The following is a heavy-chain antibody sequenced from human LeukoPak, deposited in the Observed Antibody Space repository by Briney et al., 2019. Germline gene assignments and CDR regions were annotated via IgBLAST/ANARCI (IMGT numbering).Heavy chain of an antibody. CDR2: IHHSGRS. J-gene: IGHJ3*02. CDR1: GGSIGSSSYY. CDR3: ARLTFPGSRYDDRRIFDI. Sequence: SETLSLTCTVSGGSIGSSSYYWGWIRRPPGKGLEWIGHIHHSGRSNYNPSLVSRVTLSVDMSRNQFSLRLSSVTAADTAVYYCARLTFPGSRYDDRRIFDIWGQGSVVTVSS. D-gene: IGHD3-10*01. V-gene: IGHV4-61*05.